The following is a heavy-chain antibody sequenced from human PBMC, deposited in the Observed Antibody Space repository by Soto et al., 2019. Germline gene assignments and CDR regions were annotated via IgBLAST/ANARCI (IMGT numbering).Heavy chain of an antibody. Sequence: ASVKVSCKASGYTFTDYYVHWVRQAPGQGLEWMGWINPNSGVTNYAQKFQGWVTLTRDTSVSTAYMELNRLKSDDTAVFFCARGVSGWSPFDIWGQGTLVTVSS. J-gene: IGHJ4*02. D-gene: IGHD6-19*01. CDR1: GYTFTDYY. V-gene: IGHV1-2*04. CDR2: INPNSGVT. CDR3: ARGVSGWSPFDI.